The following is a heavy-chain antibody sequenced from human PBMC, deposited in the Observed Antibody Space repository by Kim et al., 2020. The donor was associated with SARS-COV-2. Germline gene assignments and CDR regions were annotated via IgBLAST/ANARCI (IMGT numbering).Heavy chain of an antibody. D-gene: IGHD3-10*01. J-gene: IGHJ4*02. Sequence: GGSLRLSCAASGFTFSDFYLSRIRQAPGGGLEWISSISGDANTTYYRDSLRGRFTVSRDNAKSILYLQMSNLRAEDTAVYYCVRDRGLFYYGSGLGEDYWGQGNLGVVS. CDR2: ISGDANTT. CDR3: VRDRGLFYYGSGLGEDY. CDR1: GFTFSDFY. V-gene: IGHV3-11*04.